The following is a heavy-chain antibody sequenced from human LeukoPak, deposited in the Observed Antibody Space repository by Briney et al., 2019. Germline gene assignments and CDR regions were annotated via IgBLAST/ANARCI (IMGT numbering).Heavy chain of an antibody. CDR2: ISYDGSNK. Sequence: GGSLRLSCAASGFTFSSYEMNWVRQAPGKGLEWVAVISYDGSNKYYADSVKGRFTISRDNSKNTLYLQMNSLRAEDTAVYYCASGKRWLQGAFDIWGQGTMVTVSS. V-gene: IGHV3-30*04. CDR3: ASGKRWLQGAFDI. D-gene: IGHD5-24*01. J-gene: IGHJ3*02. CDR1: GFTFSSYE.